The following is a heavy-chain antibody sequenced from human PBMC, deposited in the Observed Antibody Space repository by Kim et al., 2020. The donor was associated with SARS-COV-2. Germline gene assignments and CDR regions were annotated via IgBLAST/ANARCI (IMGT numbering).Heavy chain of an antibody. CDR1: GYTFTGYY. CDR2: INPNSGGT. Sequence: ASVKVSCKASGYTFTGYYMHWVRQAPGQGLEWMGWINPNSGGTNYAQKFQGRVTMTRDTSISTAYMELSRLRSDDTAVYYCAREHFGDHNWFDPWGQGTLVTVSS. J-gene: IGHJ5*02. D-gene: IGHD3-10*01. CDR3: AREHFGDHNWFDP. V-gene: IGHV1-2*02.